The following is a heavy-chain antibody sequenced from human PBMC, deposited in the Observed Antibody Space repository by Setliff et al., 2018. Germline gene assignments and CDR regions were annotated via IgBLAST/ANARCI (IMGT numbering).Heavy chain of an antibody. J-gene: IGHJ6*03. CDR1: GFTFSTYS. Sequence: PGGSLRLSCAASGFTFSTYSMNWVRQAPGKGLEWVSSISSSSYIYYVDSVKGRFTVSRDNSRNTVYLQMNSLRAEDTAVYYCARDFQLVLPYHVDCAMDVWGKGTTVTVSS. CDR3: ARDFQLVLPYHVDCAMDV. D-gene: IGHD3-10*01. V-gene: IGHV3-21*01. CDR2: ISSSSYI.